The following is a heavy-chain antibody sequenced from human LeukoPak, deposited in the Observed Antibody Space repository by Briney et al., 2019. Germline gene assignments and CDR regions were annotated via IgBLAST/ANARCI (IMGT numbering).Heavy chain of an antibody. CDR3: ARGDCTTTSCYLFGY. CDR1: GFTFSSYS. CDR2: ISSSSSTI. J-gene: IGHJ4*02. V-gene: IGHV3-21*01. Sequence: SGGSLRLSCAASGFTFSSYSMSWVRQAPGKGLDWVSSISSSSSTIYYADSVKGRFTISRDNAKNSLYLQMNSPRAEDTALYYCARGDCTTTSCYLFGYWGQGTLVTVSS. D-gene: IGHD2-2*01.